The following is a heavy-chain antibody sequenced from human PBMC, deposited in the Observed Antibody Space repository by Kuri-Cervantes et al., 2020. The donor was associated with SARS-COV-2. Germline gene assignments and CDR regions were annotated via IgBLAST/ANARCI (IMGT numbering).Heavy chain of an antibody. Sequence: SETLSLTCAVSGYSISSSNWWGWIRQPPGKGLAWIGYIYYSGSTYYNPSLKGRVTMPVDTSKNQFSLKLSSVTAADPAVYYCARDSPPPERPFYAYVLDSWGQGTLVTVSS. J-gene: IGHJ4*02. D-gene: IGHD2/OR15-2a*01. CDR1: GYSISSSNW. V-gene: IGHV4-28*03. CDR3: ARDSPPPERPFYAYVLDS. CDR2: IYYSGST.